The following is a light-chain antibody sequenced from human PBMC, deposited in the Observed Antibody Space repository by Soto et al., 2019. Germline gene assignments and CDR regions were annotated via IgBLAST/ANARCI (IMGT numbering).Light chain of an antibody. Sequence: DIQMTQSPSSLSASVGDTVTITCQASQDISNYLNWYQQKPGKAPQLLIYDASTLETGVPSRFSGSGSGTDFTLSISSLEPEDFATNYCQQYDNFPVTFGGGTKVDIK. CDR3: QQYDNFPVT. CDR2: DAS. V-gene: IGKV1-33*01. J-gene: IGKJ4*01. CDR1: QDISNY.